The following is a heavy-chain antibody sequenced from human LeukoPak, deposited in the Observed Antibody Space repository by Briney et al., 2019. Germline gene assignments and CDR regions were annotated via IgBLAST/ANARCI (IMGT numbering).Heavy chain of an antibody. V-gene: IGHV4-39*01. CDR1: GGSISSSSYY. D-gene: IGHD5-12*01. Sequence: SETLSLTCTVSGGSISSSSYYWGWIRQPPGKGLEWIGSIYYSGSTYYNPSLKSRVTISVDTSKNQFSLKLSSVTAADTAVYYCARHPIVAMTAGYDYWGQGTLVTVSS. CDR3: ARHPIVAMTAGYDY. CDR2: IYYSGST. J-gene: IGHJ4*02.